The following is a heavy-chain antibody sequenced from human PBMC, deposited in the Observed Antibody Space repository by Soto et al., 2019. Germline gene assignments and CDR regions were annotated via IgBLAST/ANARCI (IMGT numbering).Heavy chain of an antibody. J-gene: IGHJ6*03. CDR3: ARHLISDYDFWSGYNNYYYYYMDV. Sequence: SETLSLTCTVSGGSISSSSYYWGWIRQPPGKGLEWIGSIYYSGSTYYNPSLKSRVTISVDTSKNQFSLKLSSVTAADTAVYYCARHLISDYDFWSGYNNYYYYYMDVWGKGTTVTVSS. V-gene: IGHV4-39*01. CDR2: IYYSGST. CDR1: GGSISSSSYY. D-gene: IGHD3-3*01.